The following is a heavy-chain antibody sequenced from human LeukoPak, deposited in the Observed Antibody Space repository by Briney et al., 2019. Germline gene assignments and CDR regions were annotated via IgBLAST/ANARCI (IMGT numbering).Heavy chain of an antibody. J-gene: IGHJ4*02. CDR3: ARDPGVVAFHYFDL. CDR2: IGGLGSST. D-gene: IGHD3-3*01. CDR1: GFTFSSHA. V-gene: IGHV3-23*01. Sequence: GGSLRLSCAASGFTFSSHAMAWVRQAPGKGLEWVSAIGGLGSSTYYGNSVKSRFTISRDNSKNTVYLQMDSLRVEDTAVYYCARDPGVVAFHYFDLWGQGTLITVSS.